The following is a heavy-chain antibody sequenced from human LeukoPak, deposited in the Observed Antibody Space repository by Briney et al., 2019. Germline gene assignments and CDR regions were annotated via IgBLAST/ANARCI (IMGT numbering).Heavy chain of an antibody. CDR1: GGSISSYY. CDR2: IYYSGST. J-gene: IGHJ5*02. V-gene: IGHV4-59*01. CDR3: ARVRNNWNYNWFDP. D-gene: IGHD1-7*01. Sequence: PSETLSLTCTVSGGSISSYYWSWIRQPPGKGLEWIGYIYYSGSTNYNPSLKSRVTISVDTSKNQFSLKLSSVTAADTAVFYCARVRNNWNYNWFDPWGQGTLVTVSS.